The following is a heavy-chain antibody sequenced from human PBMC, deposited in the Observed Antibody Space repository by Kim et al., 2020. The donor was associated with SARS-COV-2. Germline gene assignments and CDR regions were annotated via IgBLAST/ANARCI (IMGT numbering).Heavy chain of an antibody. Sequence: RESQHFQDRVTITRDTAATTAYMELSSLTSKDTAVYYCAREGSGSYNWFDPWGQGTLVTVSS. D-gene: IGHD3-10*01. J-gene: IGHJ5*02. V-gene: IGHV1-3*01. CDR3: AREGSGSYNWFDP.